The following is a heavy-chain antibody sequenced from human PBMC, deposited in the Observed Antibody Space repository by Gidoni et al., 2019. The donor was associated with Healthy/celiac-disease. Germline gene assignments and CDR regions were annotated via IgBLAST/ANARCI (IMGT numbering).Heavy chain of an antibody. J-gene: IGHJ4*02. CDR1: GGSISSYY. CDR3: ARSRPAMGPDY. D-gene: IGHD5-18*01. Sequence: QVQLQESGPGLVKPSETLSLTCTVSGGSISSYYWSWIRQPPGKGLEWIGYIYYSGSTNYNPSLKSRVTISVDTSKNQFSLKLSSVTAADTAVYYCARSRPAMGPDYWGQGTLVTVSS. V-gene: IGHV4-59*08. CDR2: IYYSGST.